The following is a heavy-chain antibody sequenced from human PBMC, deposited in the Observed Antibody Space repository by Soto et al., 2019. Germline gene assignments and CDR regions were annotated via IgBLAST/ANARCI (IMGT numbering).Heavy chain of an antibody. D-gene: IGHD1-7*01. Sequence: ASVKVSCKASGGTFSSYAISWVRQAPGQGLEWMGGIIPIFGTANYAQKFQGRVTITADESTSTAYMELSSLGSEDTAVYYCARGAQLELPLAHFDYWGQGTLVTVSS. CDR2: IIPIFGTA. J-gene: IGHJ4*02. V-gene: IGHV1-69*13. CDR1: GGTFSSYA. CDR3: ARGAQLELPLAHFDY.